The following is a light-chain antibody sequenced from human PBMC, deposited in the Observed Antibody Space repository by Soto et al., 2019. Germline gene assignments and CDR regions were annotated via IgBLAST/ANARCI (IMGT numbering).Light chain of an antibody. J-gene: IGKJ5*01. CDR3: QHYNSSPPIT. Sequence: VLTQSPGTLSLSPGERATLSCRASQSVSSTSLVWYQQKPAQAPRLLIYGASSRATGIPDRFSGGGSGTDFTLTISRLEPEDFAVYYCQHYNSSPPITFGQGTRLEIK. CDR2: GAS. V-gene: IGKV3-20*01. CDR1: QSVSSTS.